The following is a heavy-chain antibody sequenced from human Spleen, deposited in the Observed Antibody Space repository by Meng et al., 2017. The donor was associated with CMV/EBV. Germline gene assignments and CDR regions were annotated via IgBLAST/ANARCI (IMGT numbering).Heavy chain of an antibody. J-gene: IGHJ4*02. Sequence: GGSLRLSCAASGFTFSSFWMSWVRQAPGQGLEWVANIKEDGSAKVYVDSVKGRFTISRDNAKNSLYLQMNSLRADDTALYYCVRDGPPGNYWGQGTLVTVSS. D-gene: IGHD4-23*01. CDR2: IKEDGSAK. V-gene: IGHV3-7*01. CDR3: VRDGPPGNY. CDR1: GFTFSSFW.